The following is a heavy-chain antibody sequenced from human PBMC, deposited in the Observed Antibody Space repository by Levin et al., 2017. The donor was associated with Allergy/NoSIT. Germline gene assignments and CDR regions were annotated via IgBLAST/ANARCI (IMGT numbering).Heavy chain of an antibody. J-gene: IGHJ4*02. V-gene: IGHV4-30-2*01. CDR2: IYLSGST. CDR1: GGSISSGGYS. Sequence: SQTLPLTCAVSGGSISSGGYSWSWIRQPPGKGLEWIGNIYLSGSTNDNPSLKSRVTMSVDRSKNQFSLKLSYVTAADTAVYYCARVAGSSYGYYFDCCGPGTLVTVSA. CDR3: ARVAGSSYGYYFDC. D-gene: IGHD5-18*01.